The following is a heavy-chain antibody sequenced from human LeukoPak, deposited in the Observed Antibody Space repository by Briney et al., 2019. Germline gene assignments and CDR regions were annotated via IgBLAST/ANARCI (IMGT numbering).Heavy chain of an antibody. J-gene: IGHJ5*02. CDR2: IYYSGST. Sequence: LRLSCAASGFTFSSYAMSWVRQPAGKGLEWIGYIYYSGSTYYNPSLKSRVTISVDTSKNQFSLKLSSVTAADTAVYYCARESRCSGGSCYGNNWFDPWGQGTLVTVSS. CDR3: ARESRCSGGSCYGNNWFDP. D-gene: IGHD2-15*01. CDR1: GFTFSSYA. V-gene: IGHV4-30-4*08.